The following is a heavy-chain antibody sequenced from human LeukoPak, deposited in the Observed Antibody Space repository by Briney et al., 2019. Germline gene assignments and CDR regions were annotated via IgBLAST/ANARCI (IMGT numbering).Heavy chain of an antibody. CDR1: GFTFSSYA. Sequence: GRSLRLSCAASGFTFSSYAMSWVRQAPGKGLEWVSAISGSGGSTYYADSVKGRFTISRDNSKNTLYLQMNSLRAEDTAVYYCAKGIAAAGTMVVASYYGMDVWGQGTTVTVSS. D-gene: IGHD6-13*01. CDR2: ISGSGGST. V-gene: IGHV3-23*01. J-gene: IGHJ6*02. CDR3: AKGIAAAGTMVVASYYGMDV.